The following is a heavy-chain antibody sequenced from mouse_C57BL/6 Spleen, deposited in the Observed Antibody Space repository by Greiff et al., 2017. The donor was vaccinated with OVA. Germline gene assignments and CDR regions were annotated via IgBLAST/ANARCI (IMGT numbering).Heavy chain of an antibody. CDR3: ARGYDGYYRGYAMDY. Sequence: EVQLQESGPGLVKPSQTVFLTCTVTGISITTGNYRWSWIRQFPGNKLEWIGYIYYSGTITYNPSLTSRTTITRDTPKNQFFLEMNSLTAEDTATYYCARGYDGYYRGYAMDYWGQGTSVTVSS. D-gene: IGHD2-3*01. V-gene: IGHV3-5*01. CDR1: GISITTGNYR. J-gene: IGHJ4*01. CDR2: IYYSGTI.